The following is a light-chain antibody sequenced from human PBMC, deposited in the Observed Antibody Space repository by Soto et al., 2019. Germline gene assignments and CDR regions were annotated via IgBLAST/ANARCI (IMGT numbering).Light chain of an antibody. V-gene: IGKV3-11*01. CDR1: QSVSSY. CDR2: DAS. Sequence: EIVLTQSPATLSLSPGERATLSCRASQSVSSYLAWYQQKPGQAPRLLIYDASNRATGIPARFSGSRSGTAFTLTISSLEPEDFAVYYCQQRSNWPWTFGQGTRVEIK. CDR3: QQRSNWPWT. J-gene: IGKJ1*01.